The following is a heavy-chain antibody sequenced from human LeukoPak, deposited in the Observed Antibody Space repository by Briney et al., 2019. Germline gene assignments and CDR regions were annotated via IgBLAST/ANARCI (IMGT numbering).Heavy chain of an antibody. J-gene: IGHJ4*02. CDR3: TRDRASGSYGDFDY. CDR1: GFTVSSKY. Sequence: PGGSLRLSCAASGFTVSSKYMSWVRQAPGKGLEWVSITYSGGGTKYADSVKGRFTISRDNSKNTLNLQMNSLKTEDTAVYYCTRDRASGSYGDFDYWGQGTLVTVSS. V-gene: IGHV3-53*01. CDR2: TYSGGGT. D-gene: IGHD1-26*01.